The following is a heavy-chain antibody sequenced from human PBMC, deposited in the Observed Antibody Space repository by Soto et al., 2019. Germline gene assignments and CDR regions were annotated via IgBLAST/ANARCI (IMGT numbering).Heavy chain of an antibody. V-gene: IGHV4-34*01. CDR1: GGSFSGYY. CDR3: ARGSGYSSGWGNYYYYMDV. D-gene: IGHD6-19*01. Sequence: QVQLQQWGAGLLKPSETLSLTCAVYGGSFSGYYWTWIRQPPGKGLEWIGEIKHSGVSNYNPSTTDRPSLNRRVSISMGTSKNHFSRKVGSVTAADTAVYFCARGSGYSSGWGNYYYYMDVWGKGTTVTVSS. CDR2: IKHSGVS. J-gene: IGHJ6*03.